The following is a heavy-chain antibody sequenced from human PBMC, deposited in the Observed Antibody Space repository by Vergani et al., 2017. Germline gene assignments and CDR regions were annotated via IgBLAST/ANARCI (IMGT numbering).Heavy chain of an antibody. J-gene: IGHJ6*03. CDR2: IRYDGSNK. V-gene: IGHV3-30*02. Sequence: QVQLVESGGGVVQPGGSLRLSCAASGFTFSSYGMHWVRQAPGKGLEWVAFIRYDGSNKYYADSVKGRFTISRDNSKNTLYLQMNSLRAEDTAVYYCAKDATYSNYVIYNYYMDVGRKGRSVTVYS. CDR3: AKDATYSNYVIYNYYMDV. CDR1: GFTFSSYG. D-gene: IGHD4-11*01.